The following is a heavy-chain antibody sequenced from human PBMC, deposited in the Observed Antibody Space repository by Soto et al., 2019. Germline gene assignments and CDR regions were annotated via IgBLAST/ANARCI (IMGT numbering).Heavy chain of an antibody. V-gene: IGHV3-33*01. J-gene: IGHJ3*02. D-gene: IGHD6-13*01. CDR2: IWYDGSNK. CDR3: ARDPPYSSSWYDAFDI. Sequence: QVQLVESGGGVVQPGRSLRLSCAASGFTFSSYGMHWVRQAPGKGLEWVAVIWYDGSNKYYADSVKGRFTISRDNSKNTLYLQMNSLRAEDTAVYYCARDPPYSSSWYDAFDIWGQGTIVTVSS. CDR1: GFTFSSYG.